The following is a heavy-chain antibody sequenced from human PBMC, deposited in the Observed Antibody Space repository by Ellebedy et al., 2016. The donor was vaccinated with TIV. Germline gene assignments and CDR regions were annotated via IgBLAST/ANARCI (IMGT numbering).Heavy chain of an antibody. J-gene: IGHJ4*02. CDR2: SNPDGSIT. CDR3: ATNRRVGSIDY. D-gene: IGHD1-26*01. Sequence: GESLKISCSASGFTLSSYAMHSVRQAPGKGLVWVSRSNPDGSITNYADSVKGRFTMSRDNAKNTAYLQMNSLRAEDTAVYYCATNRRVGSIDYWGQGTLVTVSS. V-gene: IGHV3-74*01. CDR1: GFTLSSYA.